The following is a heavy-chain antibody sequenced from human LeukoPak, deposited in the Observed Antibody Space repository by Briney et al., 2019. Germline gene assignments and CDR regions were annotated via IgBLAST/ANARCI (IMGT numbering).Heavy chain of an antibody. CDR3: ARDFWSGYYADYYYYMDV. V-gene: IGHV4-59*01. CDR1: GGSISNYY. Sequence: KPSETLSLTCTVSGGSISNYYRRWIRQPPGKGLEWIGYIYYSGSTNYNPSLKSRVTISVDTSKNQFSLMLSSVTAADTAVYYCARDFWSGYYADYYYYMDVWGKGTTVTVSS. J-gene: IGHJ6*03. CDR2: IYYSGST. D-gene: IGHD3-3*01.